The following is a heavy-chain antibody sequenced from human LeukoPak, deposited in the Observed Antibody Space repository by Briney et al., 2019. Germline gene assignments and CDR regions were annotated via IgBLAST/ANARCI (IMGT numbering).Heavy chain of an antibody. CDR1: GYTFTSYA. CDR3: ARDRCSTSCYDY. Sequence: ASVKVSCKASGYTFTSYAMHWVRQAPGQRLEWMGWINAGNGNTKYSQKFQGRVTITRDTSASTAYMELSSLRSEDTAVYYCARDRCSTSCYDYWGQGTLVTVSS. J-gene: IGHJ4*02. CDR2: INAGNGNT. V-gene: IGHV1-3*01. D-gene: IGHD2-2*01.